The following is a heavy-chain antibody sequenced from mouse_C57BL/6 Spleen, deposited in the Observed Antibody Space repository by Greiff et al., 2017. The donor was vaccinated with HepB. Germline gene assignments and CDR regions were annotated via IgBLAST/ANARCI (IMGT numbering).Heavy chain of an antibody. D-gene: IGHD1-1*01. CDR1: GYAFTNYL. J-gene: IGHJ1*03. Sequence: QVQLKESGAELVRPGTSVKVSCKASGYAFTNYLIEWVKQRPGQGLEWIGVINPGSGGTNYNEKFKGKATLTADKSSSTAYMQLSSLTSEDSAVYFCARLGTVGYFDVWGTGTTVTVSS. CDR2: INPGSGGT. V-gene: IGHV1-54*01. CDR3: ARLGTVGYFDV.